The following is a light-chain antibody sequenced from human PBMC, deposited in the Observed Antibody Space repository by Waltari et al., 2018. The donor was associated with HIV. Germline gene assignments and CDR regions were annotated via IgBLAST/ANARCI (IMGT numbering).Light chain of an antibody. J-gene: IGKJ2*01. Sequence: EIVLTQSPATLSLSPGERATLSCRASQSVSSYLACYQHKPGQAPRLLIYDASNSATGIPARFSGSGSGTDFTLTISSLEPEDFAVYYCQQRSNWPMYTFGQGTKLEIK. V-gene: IGKV3-11*01. CDR2: DAS. CDR1: QSVSSY. CDR3: QQRSNWPMYT.